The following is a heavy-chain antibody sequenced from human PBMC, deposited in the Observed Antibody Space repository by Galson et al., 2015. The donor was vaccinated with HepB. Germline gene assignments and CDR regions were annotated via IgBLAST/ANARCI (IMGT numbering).Heavy chain of an antibody. J-gene: IGHJ6*02. V-gene: IGHV3-48*03. Sequence: SLRLSCAASGFIFSSYEMNWVRQAPGKGLECVSYISSSGSTVYYADSVKGRFTIARDSAKNSLFLQMNSLRAEDTAVYYCARVGYYFYGMDVWGQGTTVTVSS. D-gene: IGHD1-26*01. CDR3: ARVGYYFYGMDV. CDR2: ISSSGSTV. CDR1: GFIFSSYE.